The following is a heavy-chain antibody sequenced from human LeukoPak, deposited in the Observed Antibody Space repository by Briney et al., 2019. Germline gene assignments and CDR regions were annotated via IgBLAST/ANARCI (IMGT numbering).Heavy chain of an antibody. CDR3: VRGPRYYDDSGFHYGVFDI. J-gene: IGHJ3*02. V-gene: IGHV3-33*05. Sequence: GRSLRLSCAASGFTFSSYSMQWVRQTPGKGLEWVGIMSNSGENTFYGEAVKGRFIISRDNSKNTLSLQMNSLTADDTAVYYCVRGPRYYDDSGFHYGVFDIWGQGTVVTVSS. D-gene: IGHD3-22*01. CDR2: MSNSGENT. CDR1: GFTFSSYS.